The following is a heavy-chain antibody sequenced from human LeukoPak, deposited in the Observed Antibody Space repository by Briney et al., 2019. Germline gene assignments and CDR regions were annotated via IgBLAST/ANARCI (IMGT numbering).Heavy chain of an antibody. Sequence: GRSLRLSCAASGFTFSSYGMHWVRQAPGKGLEWVALISYDGSNKYYADSVKGRFTISRDNSKNTLYLQVNSLRAEDTAVYYCARGGASELYYFDYWGQGTLVTVSS. J-gene: IGHJ4*02. V-gene: IGHV3-30*03. CDR2: ISYDGSNK. CDR3: ARGGASELYYFDY. D-gene: IGHD2-15*01. CDR1: GFTFSSYG.